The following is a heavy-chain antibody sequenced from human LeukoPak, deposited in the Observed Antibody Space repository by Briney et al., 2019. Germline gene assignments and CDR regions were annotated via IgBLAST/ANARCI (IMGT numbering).Heavy chain of an antibody. J-gene: IGHJ4*02. CDR2: INSDGGST. D-gene: IGHD6-13*01. Sequence: GGSLRLSCVASGFTFSNYWMHWVRQAPGKGLVWVSRINSDGGSTDYADSVKGRFSISRDNSKNTVFLQMNSLRSEDTAVYYCARDLGYNSNRWGQGTLVTVSS. V-gene: IGHV3-74*01. CDR3: ARDLGYNSNR. CDR1: GFTFSNYW.